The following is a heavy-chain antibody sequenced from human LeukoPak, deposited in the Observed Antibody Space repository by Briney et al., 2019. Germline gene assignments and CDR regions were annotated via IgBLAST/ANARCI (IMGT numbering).Heavy chain of an antibody. CDR3: AKEYSGSYYDY. CDR2: ISYDGSNK. D-gene: IGHD1-26*01. CDR1: GFTFSSYG. V-gene: IGHV3-30*18. J-gene: IGHJ4*02. Sequence: GRSLRLSCAASGFTFSSYGMHWVRQAPGKGLEWVAVISYDGSNKYYADSVKGRFTISRDNSKNTLYLQMNSLRAEDTAVYYCAKEYSGSYYDYWDQGTLVTVSS.